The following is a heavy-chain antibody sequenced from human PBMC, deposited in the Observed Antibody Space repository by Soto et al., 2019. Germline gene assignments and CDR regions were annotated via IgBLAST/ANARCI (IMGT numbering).Heavy chain of an antibody. V-gene: IGHV3-48*01. Sequence: EVQLVESGGGLVQPGGSLRLSCAASGFTFSSYSMNWVRQAPGKGLEWVSYISSSSSTIYYADSVKGRFTISRDNAKNSLYLQMNSLRAEDTAVYYCARDHTTNVGYWGQGTLVTVSS. J-gene: IGHJ4*02. D-gene: IGHD1-26*01. CDR1: GFTFSSYS. CDR2: ISSSSSTI. CDR3: ARDHTTNVGY.